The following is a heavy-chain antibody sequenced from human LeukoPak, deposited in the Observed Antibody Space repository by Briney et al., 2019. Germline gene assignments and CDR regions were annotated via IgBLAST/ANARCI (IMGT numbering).Heavy chain of an antibody. D-gene: IGHD6-19*01. CDR3: ARGYSSSYRIDY. CDR2: INSSGDST. J-gene: IGHJ4*02. Sequence: GASVTVSCKASGYTFTNYYMHWVRQAPGQGREWVGVINSSGDSTRYEQKFQDRVTMTRETSTRTVYMELSSLRSEDTAVYYCARGYSSSYRIDYWGQGTLVTVSS. CDR1: GYTFTNYY. V-gene: IGHV1-46*01.